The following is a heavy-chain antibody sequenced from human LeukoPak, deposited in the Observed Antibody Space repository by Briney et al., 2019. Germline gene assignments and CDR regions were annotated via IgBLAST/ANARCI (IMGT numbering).Heavy chain of an antibody. CDR3: AREATGTGNWFDP. Sequence: ASVKVSFKASGYTFTGYYMHWVRQAPGQGLEWMGWINPNSGGTNYAQKFQGRVTMTRDTSISTAYMELSRLRSDDTAVYYCAREATGTGNWFDPWGQGTLVTVSS. D-gene: IGHD1-1*01. V-gene: IGHV1-2*02. CDR1: GYTFTGYY. J-gene: IGHJ5*02. CDR2: INPNSGGT.